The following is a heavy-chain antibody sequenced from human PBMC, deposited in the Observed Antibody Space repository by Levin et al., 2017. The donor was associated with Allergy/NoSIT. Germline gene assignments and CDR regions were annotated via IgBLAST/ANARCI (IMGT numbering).Heavy chain of an antibody. J-gene: IGHJ4*02. CDR3: ARSRRSTIFGVVIIDYFDY. CDR2: IFSNDEK. Sequence: SGPTLVKPTETLTLTCTVSGFSLSNARMGVSWIRQPPGKALEWLAHIFSNDEKSYSTSLKSRLTISKDTSKSQVVLTMTNMDPVDTATYYCARSRRSTIFGVVIIDYFDYWGQGTLVTVSS. V-gene: IGHV2-26*01. CDR1: GFSLSNARMG. D-gene: IGHD3-3*01.